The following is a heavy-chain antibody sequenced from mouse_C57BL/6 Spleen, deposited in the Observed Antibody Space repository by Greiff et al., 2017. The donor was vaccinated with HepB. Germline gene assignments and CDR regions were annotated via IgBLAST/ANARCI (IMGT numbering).Heavy chain of an antibody. J-gene: IGHJ1*03. CDR2: INPGSGGT. CDR1: GYAFTNYL. V-gene: IGHV1-54*01. D-gene: IGHD2-4*01. CDR3: ARYVDYGGWYFDV. Sequence: QVQLQQSGAELVRPGTSVKVSCKASGYAFTNYLIEWVKQRPGQGLEWIGVINPGSGGTNYNEKFKGKATLTADKSSSTAYMQLSSLTSEDSAVYFCARYVDYGGWYFDVWGTGTTVTVSS.